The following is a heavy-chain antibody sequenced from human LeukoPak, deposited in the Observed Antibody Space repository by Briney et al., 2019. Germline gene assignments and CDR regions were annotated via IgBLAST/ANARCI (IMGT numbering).Heavy chain of an antibody. V-gene: IGHV3-23*01. CDR3: AKDALRITMVRGVISIGRSWFDP. CDR1: GFTFSSYA. D-gene: IGHD3-10*01. CDR2: ISGSGGST. Sequence: GGSLRLSCAASGFTFSSYAMSWVRQAPGKGLEWVSAISGSGGSTYYADSVKGRFTISRDNSKNTLYLQMNSLRAEDTAVYYCAKDALRITMVRGVISIGRSWFDPWGQGTLVTVSS. J-gene: IGHJ5*02.